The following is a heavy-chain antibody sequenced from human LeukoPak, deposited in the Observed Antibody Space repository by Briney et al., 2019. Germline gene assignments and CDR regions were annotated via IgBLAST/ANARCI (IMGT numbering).Heavy chain of an antibody. V-gene: IGHV4-59*01. D-gene: IGHD3-10*01. CDR2: IYYSGGT. CDR3: ARGRTTNLWFGELFRNWYFDL. CDR1: GGSISSYY. Sequence: SETLSLTCTVSGGSISSYYWSWIRQPPGKGLEWIGYIYYSGGTNYNPSLKSRVTISVDTSKNQFSLKLSSVTAADTAVYYCARGRTTNLWFGELFRNWYFDLWGRGTLVTVSS. J-gene: IGHJ2*01.